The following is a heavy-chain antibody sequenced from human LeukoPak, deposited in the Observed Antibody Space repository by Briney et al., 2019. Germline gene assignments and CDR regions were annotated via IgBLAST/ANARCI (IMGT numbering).Heavy chain of an antibody. CDR1: GGSISSANYY. CDR3: ARGRGRMVYAVWFDP. CDR2: IDTSGSA. D-gene: IGHD2-8*01. Sequence: PSETLSLTCTVSGGSISSANYYWSWIRQPAGKGLEWIGRIDTSGSATYNPSLKSRVTISIDTSKNQFSLKLGSVTAADTAVYYCARGRGRMVYAVWFDPWGQGTLVTVSS. J-gene: IGHJ5*02. V-gene: IGHV4-61*02.